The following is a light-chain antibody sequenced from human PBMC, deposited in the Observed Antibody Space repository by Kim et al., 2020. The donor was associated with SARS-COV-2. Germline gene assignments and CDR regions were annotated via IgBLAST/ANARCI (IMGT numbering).Light chain of an antibody. CDR3: QQRSDGNT. Sequence: LPLSPGEGATLSCRASHGVSSSLAWYQQKPGPPPSLLIYDASHRATGIPAMFSGSGSGTDFTLTISSLEPEDFAVYYCQQRSDGNTFGQGTKLEI. CDR1: HGVSSS. CDR2: DAS. V-gene: IGKV3-11*01. J-gene: IGKJ2*01.